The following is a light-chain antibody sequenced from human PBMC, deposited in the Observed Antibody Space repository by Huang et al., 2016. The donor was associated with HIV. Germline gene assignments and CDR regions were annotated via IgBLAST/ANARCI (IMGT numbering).Light chain of an antibody. Sequence: EIVLTQSPGTLSLSPGERATLSCRASQSVNSVYLAWYQQKPGQAPRLLIYGASSSATGIPGRVSGSGSGTDFTLTISRLQPEDFAVYFCQQYGSSPGTFGQGTKVEMK. CDR2: GAS. CDR3: QQYGSSPGT. J-gene: IGKJ1*01. V-gene: IGKV3-20*01. CDR1: QSVNSVY.